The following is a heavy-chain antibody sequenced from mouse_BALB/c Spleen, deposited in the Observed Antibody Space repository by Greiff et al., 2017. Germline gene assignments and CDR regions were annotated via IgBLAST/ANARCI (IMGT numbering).Heavy chain of an antibody. CDR3: ARGGAIYYDYFYAMDY. D-gene: IGHD2-4*01. J-gene: IGHJ4*01. V-gene: IGHV3-8*02. CDR2: ISYSGST. CDR1: GDSITSGY. Sequence: VQLKESGPSLVKPSQTLSLTCSVTGDSITSGYWNWIRKFPGNKLEYMGYISYSGSTYYNPSLKSRISITRDTSKNQYYLQLNSVTTEDTATYYCARGGAIYYDYFYAMDYWGQGTSVTVSS.